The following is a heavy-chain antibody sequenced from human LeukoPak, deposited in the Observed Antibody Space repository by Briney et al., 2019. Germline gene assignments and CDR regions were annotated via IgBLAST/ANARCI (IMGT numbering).Heavy chain of an antibody. CDR1: GGSISGYY. CDR3: AREKYYDSSGCFDY. V-gene: IGHV4-30-4*01. CDR2: IYYSGST. J-gene: IGHJ4*02. Sequence: PSETLSLTCTVSGGSISGYYWSWIRQPPGKGLEWIGYIYYSGSTYYNPSLKSRVTISVDTSKNQFSLKLSSVTAADTAVYYCAREKYYDSSGCFDYWGQGTLVTVSS. D-gene: IGHD3-22*01.